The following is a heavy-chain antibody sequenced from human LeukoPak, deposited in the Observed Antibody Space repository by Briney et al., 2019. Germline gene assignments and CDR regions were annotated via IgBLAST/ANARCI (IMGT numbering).Heavy chain of an antibody. J-gene: IGHJ5*02. CDR1: GGSVSSGSYY. V-gene: IGHV4-61*01. Sequence: SETLSLTCTVSGGSVSSGSYYWSWIRQPPGKGLEWIGYIYYSGSTNYNPSLKSRVTISVDTSKNQFSLKLSSVTAADTAVYYCASTVVVAATRSFDPWGQGTLVTVSS. CDR3: ASTVVVAATRSFDP. D-gene: IGHD2-15*01. CDR2: IYYSGST.